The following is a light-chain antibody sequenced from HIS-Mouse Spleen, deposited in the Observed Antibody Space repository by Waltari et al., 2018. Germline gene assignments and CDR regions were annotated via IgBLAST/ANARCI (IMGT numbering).Light chain of an antibody. CDR1: QGISSA. V-gene: IGKV1-13*02. CDR3: QQFNSYPMYT. J-gene: IGKJ2*01. Sequence: AIQLTQSPSSLSASVGDRVTITCRASQGISSALAWDQQKPGKAPKLLIYDASSLESGVPSRFSGSGSGTDFTLTISSLQPEDFATYYCQQFNSYPMYTFGQGTKLEIK. CDR2: DAS.